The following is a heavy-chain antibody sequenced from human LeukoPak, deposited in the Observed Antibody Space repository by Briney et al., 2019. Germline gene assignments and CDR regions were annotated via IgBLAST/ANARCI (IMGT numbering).Heavy chain of an antibody. Sequence: GGSLRLSCAASRFTFSSYSMNWVRQAPGKGLEWVSYISSSSSTIYYADSVKGRFTISRDNAKNSLYLQMNSLRDEDTAVYYCARDRGYDFWSGYYGFDYWGQGTLVTVSS. J-gene: IGHJ4*02. CDR2: ISSSSSTI. V-gene: IGHV3-48*02. D-gene: IGHD3-3*01. CDR1: RFTFSSYS. CDR3: ARDRGYDFWSGYYGFDY.